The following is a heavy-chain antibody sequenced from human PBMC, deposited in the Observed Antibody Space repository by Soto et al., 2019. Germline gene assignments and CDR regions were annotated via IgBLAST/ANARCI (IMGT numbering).Heavy chain of an antibody. V-gene: IGHV1-8*01. CDR3: ARDRYYDSSYFDY. CDR1: GYTFTSYD. J-gene: IGHJ4*02. CDR2: MNPNSGNT. D-gene: IGHD3-22*01. Sequence: ASVKVSCKASGYTFTSYDINWVRQATGQGLEWMGWMNPNSGNTGYAQKFQGRVTKTRNTSISTAYMELSSLRSEDTAVYYCARDRYYDSSYFDYWGQGTLVTVSS.